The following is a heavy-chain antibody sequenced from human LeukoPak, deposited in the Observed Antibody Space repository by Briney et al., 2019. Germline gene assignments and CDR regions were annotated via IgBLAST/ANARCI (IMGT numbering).Heavy chain of an antibody. CDR1: GFTFSTYG. CDR3: AKDPLIDYYYYGMDV. V-gene: IGHV3-30*18. J-gene: IGHJ6*02. CDR2: ISYDGSNK. Sequence: GGSLGLSCAASGFTFSTYGMHWVRQAPGKGLEWVAVISYDGSNKYYADSVKGRFTISRDNSKNTLYLQMNSLRAEDTAVYYCAKDPLIDYYYYGMDVWGQGTTVTVSS. D-gene: IGHD2-15*01.